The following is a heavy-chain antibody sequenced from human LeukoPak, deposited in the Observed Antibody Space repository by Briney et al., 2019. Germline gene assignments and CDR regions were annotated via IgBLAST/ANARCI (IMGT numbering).Heavy chain of an antibody. V-gene: IGHV1-2*04. CDR1: GYTFTGYY. J-gene: IGHJ4*02. D-gene: IGHD6-13*01. CDR3: ARDSSSWYEGTSDY. CDR2: INPNSGGT. Sequence: ASVKVSCKASGYTFTGYYMHWVRQAPGQGLEWMGWINPNSGGTNYAQKFQGWVTMTRDTSISTAYMELSRLRSDDTAVYYCARDSSSWYEGTSDYWGQGTLVTASS.